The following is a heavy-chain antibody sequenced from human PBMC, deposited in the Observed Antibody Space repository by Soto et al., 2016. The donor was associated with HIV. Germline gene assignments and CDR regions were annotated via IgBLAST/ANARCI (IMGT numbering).Heavy chain of an antibody. CDR1: GFTVSSNY. CDR3: ARGPYSGSYNAFDI. V-gene: IGHV3-66*01. J-gene: IGHJ3*02. D-gene: IGHD1-26*01. CDR2: IYSGGST. Sequence: EVQLVESGGGLVQPGGSLRLSCAASGFTVSSNYMSWVRQAPGKGLEWVSVIYSGGSTYYADSVKGRFTISRDNSKNTLYLQMNSLRAEDTAVYYCARGPYSGSYNAFDIWGQGTMVTVSS.